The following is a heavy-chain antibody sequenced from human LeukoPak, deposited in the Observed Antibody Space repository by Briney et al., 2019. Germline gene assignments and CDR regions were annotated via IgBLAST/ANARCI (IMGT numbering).Heavy chain of an antibody. CDR1: GGSFSGYY. CDR2: INHSGST. J-gene: IGHJ4*02. Sequence: SETLSLTCAVYGGSFSGYYWSWIRQPPGKGLEWIGEINHSGSTNYNPSLKSRVTISVDTSKNQFSLKLSSVTAADTAVYYCARGRGLLLWFGESDRLRFDYWAREPWSPSPQ. D-gene: IGHD3-10*01. V-gene: IGHV4-34*01. CDR3: ARGRGLLLWFGESDRLRFDY.